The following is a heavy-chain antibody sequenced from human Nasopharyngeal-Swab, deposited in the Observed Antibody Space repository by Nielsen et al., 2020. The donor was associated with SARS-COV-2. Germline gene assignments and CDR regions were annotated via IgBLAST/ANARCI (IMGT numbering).Heavy chain of an antibody. D-gene: IGHD1-26*01. Sequence: GGSLRLSCLASGFTFNNNAVTWVRQAPGKGLEWVSTVSGSGKITYYADSVKGRFTISRDNSKNTLFLQMSSLRDEDTAVYYCAKGGSLSGSWDWGQGTLVTVSS. CDR3: AKGGSLSGSWD. CDR1: GFTFNNNA. J-gene: IGHJ4*02. CDR2: VSGSGKIT. V-gene: IGHV3-23*01.